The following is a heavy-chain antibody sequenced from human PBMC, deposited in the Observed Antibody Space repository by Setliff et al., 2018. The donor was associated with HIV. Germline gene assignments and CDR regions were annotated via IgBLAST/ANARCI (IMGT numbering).Heavy chain of an antibody. Sequence: AASVKVSCKASGYTFSDYYLHWVRQAPGQAIEWMGWINPLSDATKFSHKFEGRITMTTDTPTTTAFMELRSLTSDDTAVYFCAREPPSSNPTLQYAFDLWGQGTMVTVS. CDR3: AREPPSSNPTLQYAFDL. D-gene: IGHD4-4*01. J-gene: IGHJ3*01. CDR1: GYTFSDYY. CDR2: INPLSDAT. V-gene: IGHV1-2*02.